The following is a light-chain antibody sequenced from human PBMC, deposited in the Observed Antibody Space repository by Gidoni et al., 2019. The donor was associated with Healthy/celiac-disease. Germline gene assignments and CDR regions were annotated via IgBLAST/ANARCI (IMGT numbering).Light chain of an antibody. CDR3: QQYGSSPRT. CDR2: CAS. J-gene: IGKJ1*01. V-gene: IGKV3-20*01. CDR1: QSVSSSY. Sequence: IVLTQSPGTLSLSPGERATLSCRASQSVSSSYLAWYQQKPGQAPRLLIYCASSRATGIPGRFSGSGSGTDFTLTIIRLEPEDFAVYYCQQYGSSPRTFXQXTKVEIK.